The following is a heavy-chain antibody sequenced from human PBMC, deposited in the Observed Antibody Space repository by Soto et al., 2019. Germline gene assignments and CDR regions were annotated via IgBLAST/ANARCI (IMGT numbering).Heavy chain of an antibody. CDR1: GGSISSYY. Sequence: SQTLSLTCTVSGGSISSYYWSWIRQPPGKGLEWIGYIYYSGSTNYNPSLKSRVTISVDTSKNQFSLKLSSVTAADTAVYYCASIMTTVTKGWRDYYYYYYMDVWGKGTTVTVSS. D-gene: IGHD4-17*01. CDR2: IYYSGST. J-gene: IGHJ6*03. CDR3: ASIMTTVTKGWRDYYYYYYMDV. V-gene: IGHV4-59*01.